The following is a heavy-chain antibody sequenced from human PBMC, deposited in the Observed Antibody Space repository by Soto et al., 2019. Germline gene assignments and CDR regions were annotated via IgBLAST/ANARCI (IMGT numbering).Heavy chain of an antibody. V-gene: IGHV3-23*01. CDR1: GFKFSNYA. D-gene: IGHD3-16*01. CDR3: AKDRRAGGNSAFYFDF. J-gene: IGHJ4*02. Sequence: XGSLRLSCGASGFKFSNYAMSWVRQAPGKGLEWVSLISATGGGTYYADSVKGRFTIPRDNSHNTLYLQVHSLTAEDTAVYYCAKDRRAGGNSAFYFDFWGQGAQVTVSS. CDR2: ISATGGGT.